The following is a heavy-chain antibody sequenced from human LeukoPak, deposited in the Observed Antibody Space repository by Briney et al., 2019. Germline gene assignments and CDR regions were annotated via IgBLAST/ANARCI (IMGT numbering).Heavy chain of an antibody. CDR3: ARDQGLYCSGGSCLIPYGMDV. CDR2: IYYSGST. D-gene: IGHD2-15*01. CDR1: GGSISSYY. V-gene: IGHV4-59*01. J-gene: IGHJ6*02. Sequence: SETLSLTCTVSGGSISSYYWSWIRQPPGKGLEWIGYIYYSGSTNYNPSLKSRVTISVDTSKNQFSLKLSSVTAADTAVYYCARDQGLYCSGGSCLIPYGMDVWGQGTTVTVSS.